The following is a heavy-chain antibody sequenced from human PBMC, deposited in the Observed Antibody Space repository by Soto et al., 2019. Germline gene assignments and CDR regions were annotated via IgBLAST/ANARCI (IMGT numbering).Heavy chain of an antibody. CDR2: INHSEST. Sequence: TSETLSLTCAVYCGSFSGYYWGWIRQPPGKGLEWIGEINHSESTNYNPSLKSRVTISVDTSKNQFSVKLSSVTAADTAVYYCARKSGYDSFRPNDYWGQGTLVTVSS. CDR3: ARKSGYDSFRPNDY. J-gene: IGHJ4*02. CDR1: CGSFSGYY. D-gene: IGHD5-12*01. V-gene: IGHV4-34*01.